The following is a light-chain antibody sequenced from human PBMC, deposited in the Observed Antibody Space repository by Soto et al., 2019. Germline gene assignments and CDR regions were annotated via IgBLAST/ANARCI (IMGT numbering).Light chain of an antibody. V-gene: IGLV1-40*01. CDR2: RNN. CDR1: SSNIGAGSD. CDR3: QSYDNSLRAWV. J-gene: IGLJ3*02. Sequence: QSVLTQPPSVSGAPGQRVTISCTGSSSNIGAGSDVHWFQQFPGTAPKVLLYRNNNRPSGVPDRFSGSKSGTSASLAITGLEAEDESDYYCQSYDNSLRAWVFGGGTKLTVL.